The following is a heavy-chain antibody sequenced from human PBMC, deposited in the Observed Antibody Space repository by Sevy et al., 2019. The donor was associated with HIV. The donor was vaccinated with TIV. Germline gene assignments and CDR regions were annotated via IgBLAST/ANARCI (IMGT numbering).Heavy chain of an antibody. D-gene: IGHD4-17*01. V-gene: IGHV3-30-3*01. Sequence: GGSLRLSCAASGFTFSSYAMHWVHQAPGKGLEWVAVISYDGSNKYYADSVKGRFTISRDNSKNTLYLQMNSLRAEDTAVYYCATDYGGITFDYWGQGTLVTVSS. CDR1: GFTFSSYA. CDR2: ISYDGSNK. CDR3: ATDYGGITFDY. J-gene: IGHJ4*02.